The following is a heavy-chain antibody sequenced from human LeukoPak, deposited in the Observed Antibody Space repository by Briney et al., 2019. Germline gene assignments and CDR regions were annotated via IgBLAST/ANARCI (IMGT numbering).Heavy chain of an antibody. Sequence: SGGSLRLSCAASGFTFDDYGMSWVRQAPGKGLEWVSGINWNGGRTGYADSVKGRFIISRDNAKNSLYLQMNSLRAEDTALYYCARDGYSGYDSQDDYWGQGTLVTVSS. CDR3: ARDGYSGYDSQDDY. D-gene: IGHD5-12*01. CDR2: INWNGGRT. V-gene: IGHV3-20*04. CDR1: GFTFDDYG. J-gene: IGHJ4*02.